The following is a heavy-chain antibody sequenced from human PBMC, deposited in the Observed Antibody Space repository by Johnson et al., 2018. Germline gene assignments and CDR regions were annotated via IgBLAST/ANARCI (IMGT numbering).Heavy chain of an antibody. CDR2: MTPNSGNT. D-gene: IGHD2-2*01. Sequence: QVQLVQSGAAVKKPGSSVKVSCKASGGTFTSYDINWVRQATGQGREWMGWMTPNSGNTGYEQKFQGRLTRTRDTSISTAYLELSSLTSGDTAVYYCARALDTTILAMGYWGQGTLVTVSA. CDR1: GGTFTSYD. CDR3: ARALDTTILAMGY. J-gene: IGHJ4*02. V-gene: IGHV1-8*01.